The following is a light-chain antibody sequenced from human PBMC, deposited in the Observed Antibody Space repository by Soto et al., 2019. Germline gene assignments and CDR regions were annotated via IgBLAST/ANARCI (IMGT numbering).Light chain of an antibody. CDR3: QAYDYSLTAFV. V-gene: IGLV2-14*01. J-gene: IGLJ3*02. CDR2: EVT. CDR1: TSDVGRYKF. Sequence: QSALTQPASVSGSPGQSITISCTGTTSDVGRYKFVSWYQHHPGKAPKLLIFEVTNRPSGVSSRFSGSKSGNTASLAITGLQAEDEADYYCQAYDYSLTAFVFGGGTKLTVL.